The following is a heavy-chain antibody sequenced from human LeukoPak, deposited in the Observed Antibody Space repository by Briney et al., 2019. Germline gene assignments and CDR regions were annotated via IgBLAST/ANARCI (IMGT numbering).Heavy chain of an antibody. Sequence: ASVKVSCKASGYTFTGYYMHWVRQAPGQGLEWMGWINPNSGGTNYAQKFQGRATMTRDTSISTAYMELSRLRSDDTAVYYCAREGCSSTSCFDYWGQGTLVTVSS. CDR1: GYTFTGYY. V-gene: IGHV1-2*02. D-gene: IGHD2-2*01. J-gene: IGHJ4*02. CDR3: AREGCSSTSCFDY. CDR2: INPNSGGT.